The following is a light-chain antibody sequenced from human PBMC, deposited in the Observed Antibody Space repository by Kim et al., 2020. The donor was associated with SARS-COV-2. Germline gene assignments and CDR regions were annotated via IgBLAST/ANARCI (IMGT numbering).Light chain of an antibody. CDR1: QSITTY. CDR3: QQRHTNPLLT. J-gene: IGKJ4*01. V-gene: IGKV1-39*01. Sequence: DIQMTQSPSSLSASVGDRVTIACRASQSITTYLNWYQQKPGKAPNLLIYAASTLQTGVPSRFSGSGSGTDFTLTISSLQPEDFATYYCQQRHTNPLLTFGGGTKLEIK. CDR2: AAS.